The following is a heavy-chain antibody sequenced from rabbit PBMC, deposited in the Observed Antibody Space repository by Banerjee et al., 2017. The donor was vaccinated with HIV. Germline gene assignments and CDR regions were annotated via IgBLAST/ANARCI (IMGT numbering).Heavy chain of an antibody. CDR3: AREDNLGNIYFNL. J-gene: IGHJ4*01. Sequence: QEQLEESGGDLVKPEGSLTLTCTASGFSFSSNYYMCWVRQAPGKGLEWIACIYGGSGDYTYYASWAKGRFTISKSTSLNTVTLQMTSLTAADTATYFCAREDNLGNIYFNLWGPGTLVTVS. D-gene: IGHD4-2*01. CDR2: IYGGSGDYT. V-gene: IGHV1S45*01. CDR1: GFSFSSNYY.